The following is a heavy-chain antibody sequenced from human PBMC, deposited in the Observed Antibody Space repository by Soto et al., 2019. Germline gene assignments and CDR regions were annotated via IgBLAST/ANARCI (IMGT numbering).Heavy chain of an antibody. J-gene: IGHJ6*02. V-gene: IGHV1-3*01. Sequence: GASVKVSCKASGYTLTTYAMHWVRQAPGQRLEWMGWINAGNGNTKYSQKFQGRVTITGDTSASTAYMELSSLRSEDTAVYYCARDHLKFLEWPSVYQYYYGMDVWGQGTTVTVSS. D-gene: IGHD3-3*01. CDR3: ARDHLKFLEWPSVYQYYYGMDV. CDR2: INAGNGNT. CDR1: GYTLTTYA.